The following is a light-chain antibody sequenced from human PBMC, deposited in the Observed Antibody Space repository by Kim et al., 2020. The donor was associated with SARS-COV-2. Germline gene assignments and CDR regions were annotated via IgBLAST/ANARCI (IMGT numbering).Light chain of an antibody. CDR3: QHYGTSPLT. CDR1: QSVSSNY. Sequence: PGERATVSCRASQSVSSNYLAWYQQKPGQAPRLLIYGTSSRATGIPDRFSGSGSETDFILTISRLDPEDFAVYYCQHYGTSPLTFGGGTKVDIK. J-gene: IGKJ4*01. CDR2: GTS. V-gene: IGKV3-20*01.